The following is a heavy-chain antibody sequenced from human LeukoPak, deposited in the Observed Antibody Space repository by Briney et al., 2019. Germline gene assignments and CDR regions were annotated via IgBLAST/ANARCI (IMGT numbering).Heavy chain of an antibody. Sequence: ASVMVSCKASGYIFTSHDINWVRRATGQWLELMGGTNPNSGNTGYAQKFQGRVTMTRNTSISTAYMELSSLRSEDTAVYYCARGDYDFWSGYPYGMDVWGQGTTVTVSS. CDR2: TNPNSGNT. CDR1: GYIFTSHD. J-gene: IGHJ6*02. D-gene: IGHD3-3*01. CDR3: ARGDYDFWSGYPYGMDV. V-gene: IGHV1-8*01.